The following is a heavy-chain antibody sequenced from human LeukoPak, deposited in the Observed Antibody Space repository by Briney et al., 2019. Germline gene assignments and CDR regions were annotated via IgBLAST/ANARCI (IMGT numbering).Heavy chain of an antibody. J-gene: IGHJ4*02. CDR2: VSAYNGNT. D-gene: IGHD1-26*01. Sequence: ASVKVSCKASGYTFTTYGISWVRQAPGQGLEWMGWVSAYNGNTNYAQRFQGRVTMTTDTSTGTAYMILRSLGSDDTAIYYCARDRGSTERPFDYWGQGTLVPVSS. V-gene: IGHV1-18*04. CDR1: GYTFTTYG. CDR3: ARDRGSTERPFDY.